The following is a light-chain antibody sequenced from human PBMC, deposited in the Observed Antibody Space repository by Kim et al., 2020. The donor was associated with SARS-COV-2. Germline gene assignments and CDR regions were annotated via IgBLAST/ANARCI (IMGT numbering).Light chain of an antibody. CDR3: QQSNSTPYI. CDR1: RTISTY. V-gene: IGKV1-39*01. J-gene: IGKJ2*01. CDR2: GAS. Sequence: DIQMSQSPSSLSASVGDRVTITCRASRTISTYLNWYQHKPGKAPNLLIYGASSLQSGVPSRFSGSGSGTSFTLTISSLQPEDFGNYYCQQSNSTPYIFGPGTKLDI.